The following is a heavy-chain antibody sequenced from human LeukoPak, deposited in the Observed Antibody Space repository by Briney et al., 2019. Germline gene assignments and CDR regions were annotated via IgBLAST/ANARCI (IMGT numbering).Heavy chain of an antibody. CDR2: IYSSGST. J-gene: IGHJ4*02. D-gene: IGHD6-6*01. V-gene: IGHV3-66*02. CDR3: ARSSSIAARYFDY. Sequence: GGSLRLXCAASGFTVSSNYMSWVRQAPGKGLEWVSVIYSSGSTYYADSVKGRFTISRDNSKNTLYLQMNSLRAEDTAVYYCARSSSIAARYFDYWGQGTLVTVSS. CDR1: GFTVSSNY.